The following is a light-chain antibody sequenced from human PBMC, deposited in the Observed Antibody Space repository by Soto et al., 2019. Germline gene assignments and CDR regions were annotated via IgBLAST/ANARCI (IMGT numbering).Light chain of an antibody. CDR2: EVS. J-gene: IGLJ1*01. CDR1: SSDVGDYNY. V-gene: IGLV2-14*01. Sequence: QSALTQPASVSGSPGQSITISCTGTSSDVGDYNYVSWYQQHPGKAPKLMIYEVSNRPSGVSNRFSGSKSGNTASLTISGLQAEDEADYYCSSFTISTTYVFGTGTKLTVL. CDR3: SSFTISTTYV.